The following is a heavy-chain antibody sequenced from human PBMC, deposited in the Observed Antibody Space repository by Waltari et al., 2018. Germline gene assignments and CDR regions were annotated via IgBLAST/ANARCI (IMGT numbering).Heavy chain of an antibody. D-gene: IGHD4-17*01. V-gene: IGHV3-74*01. CDR2: INMGGNHT. J-gene: IGHJ4*02. CDR3: ATVTTPRDV. Sequence: VQLVQSGGGLVQPGGSLRLSCAASGFTFSSFWMHWVRQGPGKGLVWVSLINMGGNHTLYADSVKGRFTVSRDNSRNTVYLQMNNLRVEDAGVYFCATVTTPRDVWGQGTLVTVSS. CDR1: GFTFSSFW.